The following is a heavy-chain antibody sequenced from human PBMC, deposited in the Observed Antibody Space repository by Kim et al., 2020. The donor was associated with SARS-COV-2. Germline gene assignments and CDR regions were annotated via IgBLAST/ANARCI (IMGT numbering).Heavy chain of an antibody. D-gene: IGHD3-10*01. Sequence: GGSLRLSCAASGFTFSDNAMSWVRRAPGKGLEWVSGISGSIPATKYADSVRGRFTISRDNSKNTLYLQMDSLRVEDTAVYYCAKDLLYVPGRGYFDSWGQGVLVTVSS. CDR3: AKDLLYVPGRGYFDS. J-gene: IGHJ4*02. CDR2: ISGSIPAT. V-gene: IGHV3-23*01. CDR1: GFTFSDNA.